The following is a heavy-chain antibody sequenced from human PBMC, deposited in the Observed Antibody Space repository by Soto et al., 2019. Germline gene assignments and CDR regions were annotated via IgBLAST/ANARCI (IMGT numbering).Heavy chain of an antibody. V-gene: IGHV5-51*01. J-gene: IGHJ6*02. CDR3: ARHGNQLEDYYDSSGLYYYYYGMDV. Sequence: GESLKISCKGSGYSFTSYWIGRVRQMPGKGLEWMGIIYPGDSDTRYSPSFQGQVTISADKSISTAYLQWSSLKASDTAMYYCARHGNQLEDYYDSSGLYYYYYGMDVWGQGTTVTVSS. CDR1: GYSFTSYW. D-gene: IGHD3-22*01. CDR2: IYPGDSDT.